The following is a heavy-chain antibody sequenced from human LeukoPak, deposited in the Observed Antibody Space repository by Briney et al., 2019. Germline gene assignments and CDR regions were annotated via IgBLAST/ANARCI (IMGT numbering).Heavy chain of an antibody. CDR3: AKAGGNSFFDY. V-gene: IGHV3-23*01. D-gene: IGHD1-7*01. Sequence: GRSLRLSCAASGLTFSYSALSWVRQAPGKGLQWVSSISGNGLQIRYADSVKGRFTVSRDNSRDTLYLQMNSLRAEDTAVYYCAKAGGNSFFDYWGQGTLVTVSS. J-gene: IGHJ4*02. CDR2: ISGNGLQI. CDR1: GLTFSYSA.